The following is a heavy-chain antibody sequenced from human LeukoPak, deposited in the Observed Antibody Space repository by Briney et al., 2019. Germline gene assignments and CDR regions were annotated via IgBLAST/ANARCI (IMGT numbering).Heavy chain of an antibody. Sequence: PSETLSLTCTVSGGSISSYYWSWIRQPPGKGLEWIGYIYYSGSTNYNPSLKSRVTISVDTSKIQFSLKLSSVTAADTAVYYCARRVYSSSWYFDYWGQGTLVTVSS. CDR3: ARRVYSSSWYFDY. CDR1: GGSISSYY. CDR2: IYYSGST. V-gene: IGHV4-59*01. J-gene: IGHJ4*02. D-gene: IGHD6-6*01.